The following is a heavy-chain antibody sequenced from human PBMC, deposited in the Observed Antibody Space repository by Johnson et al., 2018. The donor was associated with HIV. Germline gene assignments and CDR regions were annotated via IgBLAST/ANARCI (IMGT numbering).Heavy chain of an antibody. CDR3: AKEVELHGAFDI. Sequence: QVQLVESGGGVVQPGRSLRLSCAASGFTFSSYGMHWVRQAPGKGLEWVAVISYDGSNKYYADSVKGRFTISRDNSKNTLYLQMTSLRAEDTAVYYCAKEVELHGAFDIWGQGTMVTVSS. CDR1: GFTFSSYG. CDR2: ISYDGSNK. D-gene: IGHD1-26*01. V-gene: IGHV3-30*18. J-gene: IGHJ3*02.